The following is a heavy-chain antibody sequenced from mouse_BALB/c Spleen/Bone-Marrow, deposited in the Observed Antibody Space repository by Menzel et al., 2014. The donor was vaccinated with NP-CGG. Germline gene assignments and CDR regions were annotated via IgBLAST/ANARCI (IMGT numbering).Heavy chain of an antibody. V-gene: IGHV14-3*02. J-gene: IGHJ1*01. D-gene: IGHD4-1*01. CDR1: GFNIKDTY. CDR2: IDPANGNT. Sequence: EVKVEESGAELVKPGASVKLSCTASGFNIKDTYMHWVKQRPEQGLEWIGRIDPANGNTKYDPKFQGKATITADTSSNTAYLQLSSLTSEDTAVYYCARWGKRGRGYFDVWGAGTTVTVSS. CDR3: ARWGKRGRGYFDV.